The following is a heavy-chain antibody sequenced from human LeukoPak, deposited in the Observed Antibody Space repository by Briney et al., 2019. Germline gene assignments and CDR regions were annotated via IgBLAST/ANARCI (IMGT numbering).Heavy chain of an antibody. V-gene: IGHV1-69*01. Sequence: SVKVSCKASGGTFSSYAISWVRQAPGQGLEWMGGIIPIFGTANYAQKFQGRVTITADESTSTAYMELSSLRSEDAAVYYCARADRGLYYYYYGMDVWGQGTTVTVSS. CDR3: ARADRGLYYYYYGMDV. D-gene: IGHD3-16*02. J-gene: IGHJ6*02. CDR2: IIPIFGTA. CDR1: GGTFSSYA.